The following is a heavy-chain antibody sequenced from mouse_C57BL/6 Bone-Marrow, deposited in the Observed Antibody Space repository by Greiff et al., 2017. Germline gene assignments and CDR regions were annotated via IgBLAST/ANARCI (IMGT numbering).Heavy chain of an antibody. CDR3: ARIYYDYDEFAY. D-gene: IGHD2-4*01. V-gene: IGHV1-69*01. CDR1: GYTFTSYW. J-gene: IGHJ3*01. Sequence: QVQLQQPGAELVMPGASVKLSCKASGYTFTSYWMHWVKPRPGQGLEWIGEIDPSDSYTNYNQKFQGKSTLTVDKSSSTAYMQLSSLTSEDSAVYYCARIYYDYDEFAYWGQGTLVTVSA. CDR2: IDPSDSYT.